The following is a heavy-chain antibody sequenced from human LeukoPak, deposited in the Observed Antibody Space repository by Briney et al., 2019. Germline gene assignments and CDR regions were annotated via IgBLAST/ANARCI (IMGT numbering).Heavy chain of an antibody. D-gene: IGHD3-22*01. Sequence: PSETLSLTCTVSGYSISSGYYWGWIRQPPGKGLEWIGSIYHSGSTNYNPSLKSRVTISVDTSKNQFSLKLSSVTAADTAVYYCARDSGGPYDSSGFDYWGQGTLVTVSS. V-gene: IGHV4-38-2*02. CDR1: GYSISSGYY. CDR3: ARDSGGPYDSSGFDY. CDR2: IYHSGST. J-gene: IGHJ4*02.